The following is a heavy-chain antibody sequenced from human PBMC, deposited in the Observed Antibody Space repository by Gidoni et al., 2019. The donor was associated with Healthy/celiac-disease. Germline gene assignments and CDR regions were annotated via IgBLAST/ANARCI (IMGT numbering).Heavy chain of an antibody. CDR2: ISSSGSTI. Sequence: EVQLVESGGGLVQPGGSLRLSCAASGFTFSSYEMNWVRQAPGKGLEWVSYISSSGSTIYYADSVKGRFTISRDNAKNSLYLQMNSLRAEDTAVYYCARDVNYYDSSGYSPDAFDIWGQGTMVTVSS. V-gene: IGHV3-48*03. D-gene: IGHD3-22*01. CDR3: ARDVNYYDSSGYSPDAFDI. J-gene: IGHJ3*02. CDR1: GFTFSSYE.